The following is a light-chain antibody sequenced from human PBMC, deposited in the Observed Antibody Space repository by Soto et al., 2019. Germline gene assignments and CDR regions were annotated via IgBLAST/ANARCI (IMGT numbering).Light chain of an antibody. J-gene: IGKJ5*01. CDR1: QAIRND. CDR3: LQDYNYPPT. V-gene: IGKV1-6*02. Sequence: AIQMTQSPSSQSASVGDRVTITCRASQAIRNDLGWYQQKPGKAPKLLIYAASSLQSGVPSKLSGSCFGTDFSLTISSLQAEDFATYYCLQDYNYPPTVGQGTRLEIK. CDR2: AAS.